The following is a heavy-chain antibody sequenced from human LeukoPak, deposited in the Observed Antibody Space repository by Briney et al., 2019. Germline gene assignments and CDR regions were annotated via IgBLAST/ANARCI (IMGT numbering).Heavy chain of an antibody. CDR3: ATRSLGLYYYDSSGWYYFDY. V-gene: IGHV1-18*01. CDR1: GYTFTSYG. Sequence: ASVKVSCKASGYTFTSYGISWVRQAPGQGLEWMGWISAYNGNTNYAQKLQGRVTMTTDTSTSTAYMELRSLRSDDTAVYYCATRSLGLYYYDSSGWYYFDYWGQGTLVTVSS. D-gene: IGHD3-22*01. J-gene: IGHJ4*02. CDR2: ISAYNGNT.